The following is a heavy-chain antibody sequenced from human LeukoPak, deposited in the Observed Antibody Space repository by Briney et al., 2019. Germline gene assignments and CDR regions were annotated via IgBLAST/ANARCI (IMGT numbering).Heavy chain of an antibody. CDR1: GGSISTYY. D-gene: IGHD1-20*01. Sequence: SETLSLTCTMSGGSISTYYWSWIRQSPGKGLEWIGFIQYSGNTKSNPSLKGRVTISLAMSKNQFSLRLTSVTAADTAVYYCARETNNWALDYWGQGTLVTVSS. CDR3: ARETNNWALDY. CDR2: IQYSGNT. V-gene: IGHV4-59*01. J-gene: IGHJ4*02.